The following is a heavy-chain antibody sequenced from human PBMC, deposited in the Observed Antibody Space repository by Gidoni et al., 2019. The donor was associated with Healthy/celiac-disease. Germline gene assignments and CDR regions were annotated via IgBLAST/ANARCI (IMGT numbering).Heavy chain of an antibody. J-gene: IGHJ5*02. V-gene: IGHV1-18*04. Sequence: QVQLVQSGAEVKKPGASVKVSCKASCYTLTSYGISWVRQAPGQGLEWMGWISAYNGNTNYAQKFQGRVTMTTDTSTSTAYMELRSLGSDDTAVYYCARGGVGIAAAGYNWFDPWGQGTLVTVSS. D-gene: IGHD6-13*01. CDR1: CYTLTSYG. CDR2: ISAYNGNT. CDR3: ARGGVGIAAAGYNWFDP.